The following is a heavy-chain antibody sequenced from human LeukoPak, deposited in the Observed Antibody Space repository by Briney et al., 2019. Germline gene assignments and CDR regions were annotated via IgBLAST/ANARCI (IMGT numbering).Heavy chain of an antibody. CDR2: ISSDGSNK. V-gene: IGHV3-30*18. CDR3: AKAFAGSWGYTYDHYFDY. J-gene: IGHJ4*02. Sequence: GGSLRLSCAVSGFTFNSYDMHWVRQAPGKGLEWVAVISSDGSNKIYADSVKGRFAISRDNSRDTLYLQMNRLRAEDTAVFYCAKAFAGSWGYTYDHYFDYWGQGTLVTVSS. D-gene: IGHD5-18*01. CDR1: GFTFNSYD.